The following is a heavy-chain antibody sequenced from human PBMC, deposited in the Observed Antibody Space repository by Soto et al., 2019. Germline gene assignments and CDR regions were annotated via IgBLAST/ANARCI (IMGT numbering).Heavy chain of an antibody. Sequence: PSETLSLTCTVSGGSISSYYWSWIRQPAGKGLEWIGRIYTSGSTNYNPSLKIRVTISVDTSKNQFSLKLSSVTAADPAVYYCARESVRYGPAFDNWRQGTLVTGS. CDR3: ARESVRYGPAFDN. V-gene: IGHV4-4*07. CDR2: IYTSGST. CDR1: GGSISSYY. D-gene: IGHD3-9*01. J-gene: IGHJ4*02.